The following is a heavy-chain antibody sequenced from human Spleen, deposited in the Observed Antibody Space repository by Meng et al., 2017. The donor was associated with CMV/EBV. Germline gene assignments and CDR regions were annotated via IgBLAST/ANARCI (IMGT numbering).Heavy chain of an antibody. J-gene: IGHJ6*02. V-gene: IGHV1-18*04. CDR3: AREGHQYYDFWSGYPYGMDV. D-gene: IGHD3-3*01. CDR2: ISAYNGNT. Sequence: ASVKVSCKASGYTFTGYYIHWVRQAPGQGPEWMGWISAYNGNTNYAQKLQGRVTMTTDTSTSTAYMELRSLRSDDTAVYYCAREGHQYYDFWSGYPYGMDVWGQGTTVTVSS. CDR1: GYTFTGYY.